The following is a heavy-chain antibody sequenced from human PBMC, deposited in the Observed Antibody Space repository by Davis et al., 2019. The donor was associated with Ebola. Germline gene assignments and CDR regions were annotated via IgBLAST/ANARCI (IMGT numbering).Heavy chain of an antibody. CDR1: GYTFTGYS. CDR2: INPNSGVT. CDR3: ARATRAGLDV. D-gene: IGHD5-24*01. V-gene: IGHV1-2*04. Sequence: ASVKVSCKASGYTFTGYSMHWVRQAPGRGLEWMGWINPNSGVTNYAQRFQGWVTMTRDTSISTAYMELSRLKSEDTAMYYCARATRAGLDVWGQGTTVTVSS. J-gene: IGHJ6*02.